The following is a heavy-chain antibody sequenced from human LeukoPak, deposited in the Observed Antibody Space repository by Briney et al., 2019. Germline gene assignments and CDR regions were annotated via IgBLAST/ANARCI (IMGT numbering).Heavy chain of an antibody. D-gene: IGHD3-9*01. V-gene: IGHV3-11*04. CDR2: ISSSGSTI. CDR3: ATFKGYHDISFDY. Sequence: PGGSLRLSCAASGFTFSDYYMSWVRQAPGKGLEWVSYISSSGSTIYYADSVKGRFTISRDNAKNSLYLQMNSLRGEDTAVYYCATFKGYHDISFDYWGQGTLVTVSS. J-gene: IGHJ4*02. CDR1: GFTFSDYY.